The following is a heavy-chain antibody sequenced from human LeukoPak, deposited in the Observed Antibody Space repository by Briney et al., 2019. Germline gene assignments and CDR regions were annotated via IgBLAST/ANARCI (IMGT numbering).Heavy chain of an antibody. J-gene: IGHJ6*03. CDR1: GGTFSSYA. CDR2: IIPIFGTA. D-gene: IGHD2-2*01. Sequence: SVKVSCKASGGTFSSYAISWVRQAPGQGLEWMGGIIPIFGTANYAQKFQGRVTITTDESTSTAYMELSSLRSEDTAVYYCARANLGVVPRGYMDVWGKGTTVTVSS. V-gene: IGHV1-69*05. CDR3: ARANLGVVPRGYMDV.